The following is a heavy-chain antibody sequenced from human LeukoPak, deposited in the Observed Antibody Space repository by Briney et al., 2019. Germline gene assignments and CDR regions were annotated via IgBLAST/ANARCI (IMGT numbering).Heavy chain of an antibody. CDR1: GFTFSSYW. V-gene: IGHV3-74*01. Sequence: PGRSLRLSCAASGFTFSSYWMHWVRQAPGKGLVWVSRINSDGSSTSYADSVKGRFTISRDNAKNTLYLQMNSLRAEDTAVYYCARDAKYGGVDYWGQGTLVTVSS. CDR2: INSDGSST. D-gene: IGHD4-23*01. CDR3: ARDAKYGGVDY. J-gene: IGHJ4*02.